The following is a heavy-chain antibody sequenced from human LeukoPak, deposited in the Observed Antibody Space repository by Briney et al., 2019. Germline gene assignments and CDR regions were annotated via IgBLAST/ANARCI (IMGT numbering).Heavy chain of an antibody. D-gene: IGHD2-2*01. CDR3: ATTPSTYGAFDI. CDR2: FDPEDGET. CDR1: GYTLAELS. V-gene: IGHV1-24*01. J-gene: IGHJ3*02. Sequence: ASVKVSCKVSGYTLAELSMHWVRQAPGKGVEWRGGFDPEDGETIYAQKFQGRVTMTEDTSTDTAYMELSSLRSEDTAVYYCATTPSTYGAFDIWGQGTMVTVSS.